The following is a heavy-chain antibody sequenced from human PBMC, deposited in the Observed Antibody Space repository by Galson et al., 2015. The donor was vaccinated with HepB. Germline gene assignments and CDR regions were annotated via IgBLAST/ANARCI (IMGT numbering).Heavy chain of an antibody. CDR3: AKGEEILPRGGYYYGMDV. Sequence: SLRLSCAASGFTFRTYSMNWVRQAPGKGLEWVSSISRNSNYIYYADAVKGRFTISRDNAKNSLYLQMNSLRAEDTAVYYCAKGEEILPRGGYYYGMDVWGQGTTVTVSS. D-gene: IGHD3-9*01. J-gene: IGHJ6*02. V-gene: IGHV3-21*04. CDR1: GFTFRTYS. CDR2: ISRNSNYI.